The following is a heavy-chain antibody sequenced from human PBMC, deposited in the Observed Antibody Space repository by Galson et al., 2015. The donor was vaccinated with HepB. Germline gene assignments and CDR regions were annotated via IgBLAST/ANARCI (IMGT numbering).Heavy chain of an antibody. CDR2: INTNTGNP. Sequence: SVKVSCKASGYTFAIYALNWVRQAPGQGLEWMGWINTNTGNPTYAQGFTGRFVFSMDTSVSTAYLQISSLKAEDTAVYYCARTPYYGSGSYYNAWFHPWCQGTLVTVSS. V-gene: IGHV7-4-1*02. D-gene: IGHD3-10*01. CDR1: GYTFAIYA. CDR3: ARTPYYGSGSYYNAWFHP. J-gene: IGHJ5*02.